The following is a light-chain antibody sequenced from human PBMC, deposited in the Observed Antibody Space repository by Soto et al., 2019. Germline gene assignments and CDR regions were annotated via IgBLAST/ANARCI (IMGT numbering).Light chain of an antibody. Sequence: DFQMTQSPSSLSASLGDSATIXXRASQGISRWLAWDQQKPGKAPKVXIDAASSLQSGVPSRFSGSGSGTDFTLTISSLQPEDFATYYCQQANSFPITFGQGTRLEIK. CDR1: QGISRW. V-gene: IGKV1-12*01. CDR3: QQANSFPIT. CDR2: AAS. J-gene: IGKJ5*01.